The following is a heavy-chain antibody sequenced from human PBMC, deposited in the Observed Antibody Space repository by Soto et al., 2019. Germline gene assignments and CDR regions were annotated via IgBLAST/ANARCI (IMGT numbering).Heavy chain of an antibody. J-gene: IGHJ6*02. V-gene: IGHV4-34*01. Sequence: TSETLSLTCAVYGGSFSGYYWSWIRQPPGKGLEWIGEINHSGSTTYNPSLKSRVTISVDTSKIHFSLKLSSVTAADTAVYYCARTISSSSSSYYYYYGMDVWGQGTTVTVSS. CDR1: GGSFSGYY. CDR3: ARTISSSSSSYYYYYGMDV. D-gene: IGHD6-6*01. CDR2: INHSGST.